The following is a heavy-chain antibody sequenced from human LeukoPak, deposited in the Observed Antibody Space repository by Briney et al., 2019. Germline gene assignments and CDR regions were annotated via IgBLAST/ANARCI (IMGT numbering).Heavy chain of an antibody. V-gene: IGHV1-24*01. D-gene: IGHD1-7*01. CDR1: GYTLTELS. CDR3: ARGQDNWNYENWFDP. CDR2: FDPEDGET. Sequence: ASVKVSCKVSGYTLTELSMHWVRQAPGKGLEWMGGFDPEDGETIYAQKFQGRVTMTEDTSTDTAYMELSSLRSEDTAVYYCARGQDNWNYENWFDPWGQGTLVTVSS. J-gene: IGHJ5*02.